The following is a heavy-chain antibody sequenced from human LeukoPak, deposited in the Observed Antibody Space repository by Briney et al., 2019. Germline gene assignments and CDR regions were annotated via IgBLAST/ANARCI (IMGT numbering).Heavy chain of an antibody. CDR2: IYYSGST. J-gene: IGHJ4*02. Sequence: PSETLSLTCTVSGGSISSYYWSWIRQPPGKGLEWIGYIYYSGSTNYNPSLKSRVTISVDTTKNQFSLKLSSVTTSDTGVYYCARVTLRQWLDRFDYWGQGTLVTVSS. D-gene: IGHD6-19*01. CDR3: ARVTLRQWLDRFDY. V-gene: IGHV4-59*01. CDR1: GGSISSYY.